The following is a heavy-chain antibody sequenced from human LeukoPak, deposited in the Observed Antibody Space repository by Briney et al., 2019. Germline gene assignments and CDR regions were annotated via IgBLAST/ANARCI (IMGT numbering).Heavy chain of an antibody. J-gene: IGHJ6*02. Sequence: GGSLRLSCAASGFSVSTNYMYSGGSTYYADSVKGRFTISRDDSKNTLYLQMNSLRADDTAVYYCASPFPDRYGMDVWGQGTTVTVSS. V-gene: IGHV3-53*01. CDR2: SGGST. CDR3: ASPFPDRYGMDV. D-gene: IGHD1-14*01. CDR1: GFSVSTNY.